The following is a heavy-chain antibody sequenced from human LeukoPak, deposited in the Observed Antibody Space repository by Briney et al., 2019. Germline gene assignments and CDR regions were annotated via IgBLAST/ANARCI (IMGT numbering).Heavy chain of an antibody. Sequence: GGSLRLSCTASGFSFSTYSMNWVRQAPGKGLEWVSYIVGSSSNIYYADSVKGRFTISRDNAKNSLYLQMDSLRAEDTAVYYCATDSPETAAFDYWGQGTLVTVPS. CDR3: ATDSPETAAFDY. CDR2: IVGSSSNI. D-gene: IGHD1-1*01. CDR1: GFSFSTYS. J-gene: IGHJ4*02. V-gene: IGHV3-48*04.